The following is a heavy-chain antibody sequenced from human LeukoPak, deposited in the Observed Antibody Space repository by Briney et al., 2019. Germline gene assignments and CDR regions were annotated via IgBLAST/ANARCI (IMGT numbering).Heavy chain of an antibody. CDR2: IIPIFGTA. Sequence: GASVKVSCKASGGTFSSYAISWVRQAPGQGLEWMGGIIPIFGTANYAQEFQGRVTITADESTSTAYMELSSLRSEDTAVYYCAREERDMYSYGTIDYWGQGTLVTVSS. CDR1: GGTFSSYA. J-gene: IGHJ4*02. D-gene: IGHD5-18*01. V-gene: IGHV1-69*13. CDR3: AREERDMYSYGTIDY.